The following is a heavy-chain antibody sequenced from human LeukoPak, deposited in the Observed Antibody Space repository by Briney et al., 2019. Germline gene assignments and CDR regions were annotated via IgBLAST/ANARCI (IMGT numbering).Heavy chain of an antibody. CDR1: GGTFSSYA. V-gene: IGHV1-69*01. D-gene: IGHD3-3*01. CDR2: IIPIFGTA. Sequence: SVKVSCKASGGTFSSYAISWVRQAPGRGLEWMGGIIPIFGTANYAQKFQGRVTITADESTSTAYMELSSLRSEDTAVYYCVREVTIFGTSIGFDPWGQGTLVTVSS. J-gene: IGHJ5*02. CDR3: VREVTIFGTSIGFDP.